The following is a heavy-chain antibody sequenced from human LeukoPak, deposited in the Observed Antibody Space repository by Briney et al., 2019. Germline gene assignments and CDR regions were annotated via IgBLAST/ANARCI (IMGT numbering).Heavy chain of an antibody. V-gene: IGHV4-38-2*02. D-gene: IGHD6-19*01. CDR2: IYHSGST. CDR3: ARDSVAGTDY. CDR1: GYSISSGYY. Sequence: SETLSLTCTVSGYSISSGYYWGWIRQPPGKGLEWIGSIYHSGSTYYNPSLKSRVTISVDTSKNQFSLKLSSVTAADTAVYYCARDSVAGTDYWGQGTLVTVSS. J-gene: IGHJ4*02.